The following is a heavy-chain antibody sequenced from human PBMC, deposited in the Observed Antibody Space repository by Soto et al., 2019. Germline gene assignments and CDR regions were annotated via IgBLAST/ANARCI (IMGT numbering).Heavy chain of an antibody. J-gene: IGHJ6*02. V-gene: IGHV1-69*02. CDR1: GGTFSGYT. Sequence: PSWKVFCKASGGTFSGYTISCARQSPGQGLEWMGRIIPILGNTNYAQKFQERVTITRGMSTSTAYMERSSLRSEDTAVYYCAATTYYDSSGFTSYYYYGMDVWGQGTTVTVSS. D-gene: IGHD3-22*01. CDR3: AATTYYDSSGFTSYYYYGMDV. CDR2: IIPILGNT.